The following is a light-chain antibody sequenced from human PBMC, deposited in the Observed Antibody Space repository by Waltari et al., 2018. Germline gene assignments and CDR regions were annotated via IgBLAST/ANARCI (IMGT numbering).Light chain of an antibody. V-gene: IGLV2-14*03. Sequence: QSALTQPASVSGSPGQSITISCTGTSSDVGTSNSVSWYQDHPGQGPKVIIYDVSNRPSGVSARFSGSKYGNTASLTSTGLQAEDEADYYCSSQSSDNVVLFGGGTKVTVL. CDR3: SSQSSDNVVL. CDR2: DVS. J-gene: IGLJ3*02. CDR1: SSDVGTSNS.